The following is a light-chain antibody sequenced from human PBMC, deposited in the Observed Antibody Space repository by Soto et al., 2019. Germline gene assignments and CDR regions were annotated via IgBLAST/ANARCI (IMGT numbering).Light chain of an antibody. V-gene: IGLV6-57*04. CDR1: SGSIASNY. J-gene: IGLJ2*01. CDR2: EDN. Sequence: NFMLTQPHSVSESPGKTVTISCTRSSGSIASNYVQWYQQRPGSAPTTVIYEDNQRPSGVPDRFSGSIDSSSNSASLTISGLKTEDDANYYCQSYDSSIVVFGGGTKVTVL. CDR3: QSYDSSIVV.